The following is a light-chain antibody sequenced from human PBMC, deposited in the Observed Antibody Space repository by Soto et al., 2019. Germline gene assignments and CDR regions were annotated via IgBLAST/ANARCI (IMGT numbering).Light chain of an antibody. Sequence: QLVLTQSPSASASLGASVKLTCTLSSGHSSYAIAWHQQQPEKGPRYLMKLNSDGSHSKGDGIPDNFSGSSSGAARYLTISSLQSEDEADYYCQSGGSGPVIFGGGTKLTVL. J-gene: IGLJ2*01. CDR2: LNSDGSH. CDR1: SGHSSYA. CDR3: QSGGSGPVI. V-gene: IGLV4-69*01.